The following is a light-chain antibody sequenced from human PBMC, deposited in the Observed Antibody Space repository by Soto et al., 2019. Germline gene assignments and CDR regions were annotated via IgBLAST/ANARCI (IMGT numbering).Light chain of an antibody. V-gene: IGKV1-5*01. CDR3: QQYNSYPIT. Sequence: DIHMTQSPSTXPXSXXXXXXIXXRASQSITTWLAWYQQKPGKAPKLLIYDASSLESGVPSRFSGSGSGTDFTLTISSLQPEDFATYYCQQYNSYPITFGQGTRLEIK. CDR1: QSITTW. J-gene: IGKJ5*01. CDR2: DAS.